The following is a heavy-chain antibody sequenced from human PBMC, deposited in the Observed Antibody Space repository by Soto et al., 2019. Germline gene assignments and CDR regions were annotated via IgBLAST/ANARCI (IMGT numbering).Heavy chain of an antibody. V-gene: IGHV1-69*13. D-gene: IGHD1-1*01. CDR3: AGGTGTLLLYYYGMDV. CDR2: IIPIFGTA. Sequence: SVKVSCKASGGTFSSYAISWVRQAPGQGLEWMGGIIPIFGTANYAQKFQGRVTITADESTSTAYMELSSLRSEDTAVYYCAGGTGTLLLYYYGMDVWGQGTTVTVSS. CDR1: GGTFSSYA. J-gene: IGHJ6*02.